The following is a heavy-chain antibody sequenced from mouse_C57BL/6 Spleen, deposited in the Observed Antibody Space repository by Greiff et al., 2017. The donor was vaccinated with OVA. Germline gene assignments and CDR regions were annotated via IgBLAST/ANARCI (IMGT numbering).Heavy chain of an antibody. CDR2: IDPNSGGT. V-gene: IGHV1-72*01. J-gene: IGHJ4*01. CDR3: ARGSGYPSNAMDY. Sequence: VQLQQPGAELVKPGASVKLSCKASGYTFTSYWMHWVKQRPGRGLGWIGRIDPNSGGTKYNEKFKSKATLTVDKPSSTAYMQRSSLTSEDSAVYYCARGSGYPSNAMDYWGQGTSVTVSS. D-gene: IGHD3-2*02. CDR1: GYTFTSYW.